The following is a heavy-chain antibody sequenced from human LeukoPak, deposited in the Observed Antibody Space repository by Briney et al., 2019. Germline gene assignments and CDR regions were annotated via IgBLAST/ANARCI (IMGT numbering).Heavy chain of an antibody. V-gene: IGHV4-38-2*01. J-gene: IGHJ4*02. CDR1: GPSISSSHY. Sequence: SETLSLTCAVSGPSISSSHYWGWIRQPPGKGLEWIGSIHHSGSTYYNPSLKSRITISVDTSKYQYSLKLSSVTAADTAVYYCASYDTSDYWALDHWGQGTLVTVSP. D-gene: IGHD3-22*01. CDR3: ASYDTSDYWALDH. CDR2: IHHSGST.